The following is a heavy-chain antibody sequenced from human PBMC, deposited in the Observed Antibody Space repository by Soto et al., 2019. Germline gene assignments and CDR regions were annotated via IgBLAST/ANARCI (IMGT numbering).Heavy chain of an antibody. V-gene: IGHV3-23*01. J-gene: IGHJ4*02. D-gene: IGHD2-2*01. CDR3: AKALVVVPAAKNLFGY. Sequence: GGSLRLSCAASGFTFSSYAMSWVRQAPGKGLEWVSAISGSGGSTYYADSVKGRFTISRDNSKNTLYLQMNSLRAEDTAVYYCAKALVVVPAAKNLFGYWGQGTLVTVSS. CDR2: ISGSGGST. CDR1: GFTFSSYA.